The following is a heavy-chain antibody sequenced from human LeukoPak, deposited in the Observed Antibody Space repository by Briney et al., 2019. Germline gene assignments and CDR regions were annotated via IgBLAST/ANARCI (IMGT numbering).Heavy chain of an antibody. Sequence: GGSLRLSCAASGFTFSSYSMNWVRQAPGKGLEWVSSISSSSSYIYYADSVKGRFTISRDNAKNSLYLQMNSLRAEDTAVYYCARDPTYCSGGSCRYWYFDLWGRGTLVTVSS. CDR2: ISSSSSYI. V-gene: IGHV3-21*01. CDR1: GFTFSSYS. J-gene: IGHJ2*01. CDR3: ARDPTYCSGGSCRYWYFDL. D-gene: IGHD2-15*01.